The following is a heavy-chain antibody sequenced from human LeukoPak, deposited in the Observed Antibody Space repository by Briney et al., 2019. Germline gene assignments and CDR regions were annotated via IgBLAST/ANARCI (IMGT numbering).Heavy chain of an antibody. Sequence: GGSLRLSCVPSGFTVSSDYMTWVRQAPGKGLEWVAFIRYDGSNKYYADSVKGRFTISRDNAKNSLYLQMNSLRAEDTAVYYCARDSVVRGAPEFDYWGQGTLVTVSS. CDR1: GFTVSSDY. V-gene: IGHV3-30*02. CDR3: ARDSVVRGAPEFDY. D-gene: IGHD3-10*01. J-gene: IGHJ4*02. CDR2: IRYDGSNK.